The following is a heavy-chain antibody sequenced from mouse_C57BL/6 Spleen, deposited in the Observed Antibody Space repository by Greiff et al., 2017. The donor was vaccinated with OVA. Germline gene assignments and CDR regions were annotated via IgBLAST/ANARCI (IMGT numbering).Heavy chain of an antibody. Sequence: DVHLVESGGGLVKPGGSLKLSCAASGFTFSDYGMHWVRQAPEKGLEWVAYISSGSSTIYYADTVKGRFTISRDNAKNTLFLQMTSLRSEDTAMYYCARSDYDGGAWFAYWGQGTLVTVSA. D-gene: IGHD2-4*01. J-gene: IGHJ3*01. CDR1: GFTFSDYG. CDR3: ARSDYDGGAWFAY. CDR2: ISSGSSTI. V-gene: IGHV5-17*01.